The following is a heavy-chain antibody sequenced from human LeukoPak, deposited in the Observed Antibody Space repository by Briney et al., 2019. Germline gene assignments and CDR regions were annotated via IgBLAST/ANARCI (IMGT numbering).Heavy chain of an antibody. D-gene: IGHD6-19*01. Sequence: SETLSLTCAVYGGSFSGYYWSWIRQPPGKGLEWIGEINHSGSTNYNPSLKSRVTISVDTSKNQFSLKLSSVTAADTAVYYCASYSSGWYGLFDYWGQGTLVTVSS. CDR1: GGSFSGYY. J-gene: IGHJ4*02. CDR3: ASYSSGWYGLFDY. CDR2: INHSGST. V-gene: IGHV4-34*01.